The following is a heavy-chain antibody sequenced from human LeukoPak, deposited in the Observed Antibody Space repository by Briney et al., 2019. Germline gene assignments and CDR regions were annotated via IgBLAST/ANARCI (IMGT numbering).Heavy chain of an antibody. CDR1: GFTLGDYA. CDR3: TRDPTMIVVVQPPDY. D-gene: IGHD3-22*01. Sequence: GGSLRLSCTASGFTLGDYAMSWVRQAPGKGLEWVGFIRSKAYGGTTEYAASVKGRFTISRDDSKSIAYLQMNSLKTEDTAVYYCTRDPTMIVVVQPPDYWGQGTLVTVSS. V-gene: IGHV3-49*04. CDR2: IRSKAYGGTT. J-gene: IGHJ4*02.